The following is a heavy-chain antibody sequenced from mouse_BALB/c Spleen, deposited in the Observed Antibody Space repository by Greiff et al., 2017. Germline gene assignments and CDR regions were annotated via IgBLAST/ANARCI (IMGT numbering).Heavy chain of an antibody. J-gene: IGHJ2*01. CDR2: ISYSGST. D-gene: IGHD1-1*01. CDR3: ARYRTYGSRASYYFDY. Sequence: ESGPSLVKPSQTLSLTCSVTGDSITSGYWNWIRKFPGNKLEYMGYISYSGSTYYNPSLKSRISITRDTSKNQYYLQLNSVTTEDTATYYCARYRTYGSRASYYFDYWGQGTTLTVSS. CDR1: GDSITSGY. V-gene: IGHV3-8*02.